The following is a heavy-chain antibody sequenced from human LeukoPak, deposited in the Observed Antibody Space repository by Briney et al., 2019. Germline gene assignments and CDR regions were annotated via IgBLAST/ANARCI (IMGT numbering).Heavy chain of an antibody. CDR3: ARGRGADYGGNSGYFDY. D-gene: IGHD4-23*01. J-gene: IGHJ4*02. Sequence: RAGGSLRLSCAAFGFTFSGFGMDWVRQAPGKGLGWVAVIWYVGSNKYYADSLKGRSTISRDNPKNTLYVQMNSLRAEDTAVYYCARGRGADYGGNSGYFDYWGQGTLVTVSS. CDR1: GFTFSGFG. CDR2: IWYVGSNK. V-gene: IGHV3-33*01.